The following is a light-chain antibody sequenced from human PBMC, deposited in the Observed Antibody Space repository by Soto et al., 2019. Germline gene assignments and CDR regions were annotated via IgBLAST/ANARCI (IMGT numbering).Light chain of an antibody. J-gene: IGKJ1*01. CDR3: HQSYSSTWT. CDR1: RNVDNN. CDR2: GSS. V-gene: IGKV1-39*01. Sequence: DIQMTQSPSSLSASVGDRVTITCRASRNVDNNVNWYQQNPGKAPNLLIYGSSNLYGGVPSRFRGSVSGTAYSLPVSYLHTEEVAVYFCHQSYSSTWTFVLGTKVEI.